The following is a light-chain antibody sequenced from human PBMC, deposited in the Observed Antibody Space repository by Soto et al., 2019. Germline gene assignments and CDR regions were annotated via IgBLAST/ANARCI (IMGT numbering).Light chain of an antibody. J-gene: IGLJ2*01. V-gene: IGLV1-40*01. CDR2: GNI. CDR1: SSNIGAGYD. CDR3: QSHDSSLSGSI. Sequence: QAVVTQPPSVSGAPGQRVTISRTGSSSNIGAGYDVNWYQQLPGTAPKLLIYGNINRPSGVPDRFSGSKSGTSASLAISGLQAEDEADYYCQSHDSSLSGSIFGGGTKLTVL.